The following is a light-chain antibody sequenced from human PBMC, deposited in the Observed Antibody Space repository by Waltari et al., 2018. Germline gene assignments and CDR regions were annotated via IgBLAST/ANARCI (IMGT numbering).Light chain of an antibody. Sequence: DIQMTQSPSSLSASVGDRVTITCRASQTISSWLACYQQKPGKAPKLLIYKASTIESVVPSRVSSSRSGTEFTLNISSLQPGDYATDYCQQYKSFPWTFGHGSKVEIK. V-gene: IGKV1-5*03. CDR2: KAS. CDR1: QTISSW. CDR3: QQYKSFPWT. J-gene: IGKJ1*01.